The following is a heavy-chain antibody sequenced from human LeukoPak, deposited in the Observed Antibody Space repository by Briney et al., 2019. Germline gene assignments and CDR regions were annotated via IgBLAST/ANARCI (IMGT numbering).Heavy chain of an antibody. D-gene: IGHD1-26*01. Sequence: SETLSLTCAVYGGSFGGYYWSWIRQPPGKGLEWIGEINHSGSTNYNPSLKSRVTISVDTSKNQFSPKLSSVTAADTAVYYCAGIVGATPVDYWGQGTLVTVSS. CDR1: GGSFGGYY. CDR3: AGIVGATPVDY. CDR2: INHSGST. V-gene: IGHV4-34*01. J-gene: IGHJ4*02.